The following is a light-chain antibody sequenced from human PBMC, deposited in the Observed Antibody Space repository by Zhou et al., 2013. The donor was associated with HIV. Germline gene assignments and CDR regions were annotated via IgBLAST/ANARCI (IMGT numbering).Light chain of an antibody. CDR1: QNVSRSF. Sequence: ETVLTQSPGTLSLSPGEKATLSCRASQNVSRSFLAWYQQKPGQAPRLLIYGASSRATGIPDRFIGSGSGTDFTLTISRLDPDDFAVFYCQHHGSSSTWTFGKGPRWRAN. V-gene: IGKV3-20*01. CDR3: QHHGSSSTWT. J-gene: IGKJ1*01. CDR2: GAS.